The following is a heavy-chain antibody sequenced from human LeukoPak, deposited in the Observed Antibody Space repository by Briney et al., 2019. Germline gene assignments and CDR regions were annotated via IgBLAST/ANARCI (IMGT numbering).Heavy chain of an antibody. CDR2: INPNSGGT. V-gene: IGHV1-2*04. CDR3: ASGIKDDRNAFDI. J-gene: IGHJ3*02. Sequence: GASVKVSCKASGYTFTGYYMHWVRQAPGQGLEWMGWINPNSGGTNYAQKFQGWVTMTRDTSISTAYMELSRLRSDDTAVYYCASGIKDDRNAFDIWGQGTMVTVSS. CDR1: GYTFTGYY. D-gene: IGHD1-26*01.